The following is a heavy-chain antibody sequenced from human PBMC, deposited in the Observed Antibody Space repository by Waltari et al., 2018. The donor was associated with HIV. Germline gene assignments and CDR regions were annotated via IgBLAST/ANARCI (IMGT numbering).Heavy chain of an antibody. D-gene: IGHD2-15*01. J-gene: IGHJ4*02. Sequence: EVQLVESGGGLVQPGGSLRLSCAASGFTFSSYWMSWVRQAPGKGLEWVANIKQDGSEKYYVDSVKGRFTISRDNAKNSLYLQMNSLRAEDTAVYYCASSVVAADFDYWGQGTLVTVSS. CDR3: ASSVVAADFDY. V-gene: IGHV3-7*01. CDR1: GFTFSSYW. CDR2: IKQDGSEK.